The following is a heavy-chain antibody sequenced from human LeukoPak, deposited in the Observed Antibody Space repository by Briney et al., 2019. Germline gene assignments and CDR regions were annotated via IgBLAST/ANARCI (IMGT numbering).Heavy chain of an antibody. CDR3: ARAGWENWYFDL. J-gene: IGHJ2*01. CDR2: INPNSGGT. D-gene: IGHD6-19*01. Sequence: ASVKVSCKASGYTFTSYYLHWVRQAPGQGLEWMGWINPNSGGTNYAQKFQGRVTMTRDTSISTAYMELSRLRSDDTAVYYCARAGWENWYFDLWGRGTLVTVSS. V-gene: IGHV1-2*02. CDR1: GYTFTSYY.